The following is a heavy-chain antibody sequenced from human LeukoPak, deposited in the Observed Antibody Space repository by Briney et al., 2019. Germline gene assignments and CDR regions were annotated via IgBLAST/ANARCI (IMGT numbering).Heavy chain of an antibody. CDR2: ISYDGSKK. CDR1: GFTFSSYA. CDR3: ARGGDFWSGYKTHEYGLDV. V-gene: IGHV3-30-3*01. Sequence: GGSLRLSCAASGFTFSSYAMHWVRQAPGKGLVWVAVISYDGSKKYHADSVKGRFTISRDNSNKMQYLEMDSLRADDTAVYYCARGGDFWSGYKTHEYGLDVWGQGTTVTVSS. D-gene: IGHD3-3*01. J-gene: IGHJ6*02.